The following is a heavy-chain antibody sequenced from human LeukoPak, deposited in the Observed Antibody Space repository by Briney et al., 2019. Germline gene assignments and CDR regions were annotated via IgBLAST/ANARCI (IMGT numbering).Heavy chain of an antibody. Sequence: GGSLRLSCAASGFTLSSCWMSWVRQAPGKGLEWVSYISSSGSTIYYADSVRGRFTISRDNTKNSLFLQMNSLRAEDTAIYYCARDVGTSSNWYDPWGQGTLVTVSS. CDR2: ISSSGSTI. CDR3: ARDVGTSSNWYDP. J-gene: IGHJ5*02. V-gene: IGHV3-48*03. D-gene: IGHD6-6*01. CDR1: GFTLSSCW.